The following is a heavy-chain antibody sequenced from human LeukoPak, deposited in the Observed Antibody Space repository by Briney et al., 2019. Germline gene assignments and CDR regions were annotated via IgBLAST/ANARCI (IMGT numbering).Heavy chain of an antibody. CDR1: GGSISSSGYD. J-gene: IGHJ5*02. CDR2: IYYSGST. V-gene: IGHV4-39*02. D-gene: IGHD6-13*01. CDR3: ARDPTAAGKGAWFDP. Sequence: SETLSLTCTVSGGSISSSGYDWGWIRQPPGKGLEWIGSIYYSGSTYYNPSLKSRVTISVDTSKNQFSLKLSSVAAADTAVYYCARDPTAAGKGAWFDPWGQGTLVTVSS.